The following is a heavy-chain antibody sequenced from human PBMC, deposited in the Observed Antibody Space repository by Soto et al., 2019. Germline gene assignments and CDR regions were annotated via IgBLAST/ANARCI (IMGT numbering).Heavy chain of an antibody. CDR2: IWYDGSNK. CDR1: GFTFSSYG. J-gene: IGHJ4*02. V-gene: IGHV3-33*01. CDR3: ARDWGVKAALFDY. D-gene: IGHD3-16*01. Sequence: QVQLVESGGGVVQPGRSLRLSCAASGFTFSSYGMHWVRQAPGKGLEWVAVIWYDGSNKYYADSVKGRFTISRDNSKNTLYLQMNSLRAEDTDVYYCARDWGVKAALFDYWGQGTLVTVSS.